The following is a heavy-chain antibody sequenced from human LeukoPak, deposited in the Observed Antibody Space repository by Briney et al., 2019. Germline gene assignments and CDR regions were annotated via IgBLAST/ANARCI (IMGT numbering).Heavy chain of an antibody. J-gene: IGHJ4*02. CDR1: GFIFSDYG. V-gene: IGHV3-30*18. CDR3: AKSGLNRFDY. CDR2: ISYDGSNK. Sequence: GGSLRLSCSASGFIFSDYGMHWVRQAPGKGLEWVAVISYDGSNKYYADSVKGRFTISRDNSKNTLYLQMNSLRAEDTAVYYCAKSGLNRFDYWGQGTLVTVSS. D-gene: IGHD3-3*01.